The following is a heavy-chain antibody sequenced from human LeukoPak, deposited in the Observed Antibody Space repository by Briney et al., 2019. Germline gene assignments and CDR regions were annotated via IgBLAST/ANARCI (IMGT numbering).Heavy chain of an antibody. Sequence: SETLSLTCTVSGGSISSSSYYWGWIRQPPGKGLEWIGSIYYSGSTYCNPSLKSRVTISVDTSKNQFSLKLSSVTAADTAVYYCARGIAAAGNNWFDPWGQGTLVTVSS. V-gene: IGHV4-39*07. J-gene: IGHJ5*02. CDR3: ARGIAAAGNNWFDP. CDR2: IYYSGST. D-gene: IGHD6-13*01. CDR1: GGSISSSSYY.